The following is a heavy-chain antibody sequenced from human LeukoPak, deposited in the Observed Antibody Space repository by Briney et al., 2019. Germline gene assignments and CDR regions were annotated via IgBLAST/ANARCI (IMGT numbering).Heavy chain of an antibody. V-gene: IGHV1-18*01. CDR2: ISTYNGNT. CDR3: ARLMVRGDPDAFDI. CDR1: GGTFSSYA. Sequence: ASVKVSCKASGGTFSSYAISWVRQAPGQGLEWMGWISTYNGNTNYAQNLQARVSMTTDTSTSAAYMELRSLRSDDTAVYYCARLMVRGDPDAFDIWGQGTMVTVSS. J-gene: IGHJ3*02. D-gene: IGHD3-10*01.